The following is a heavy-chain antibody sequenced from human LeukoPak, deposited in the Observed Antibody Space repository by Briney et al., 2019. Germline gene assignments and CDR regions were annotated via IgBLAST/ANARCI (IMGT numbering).Heavy chain of an antibody. CDR1: GFTFSSYW. V-gene: IGHV3-7*03. CDR2: IKQDGSEK. D-gene: IGHD1-26*01. Sequence: PGGSLRLSCAASGFTFSSYWMSWVRQAPGKGLEWVANIKQDGSEKYYVDSVKGRFTISRDNAKNSLYLQMNSLRAEDTALYYCARLGSVGSPYYYYYMDVWGKGTTVTVSS. CDR3: ARLGSVGSPYYYYYMDV. J-gene: IGHJ6*03.